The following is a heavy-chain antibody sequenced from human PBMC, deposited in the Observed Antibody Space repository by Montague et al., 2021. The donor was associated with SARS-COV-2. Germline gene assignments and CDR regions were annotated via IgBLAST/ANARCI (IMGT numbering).Heavy chain of an antibody. CDR3: ARGATRTFDY. CDR2: TFYSGTT. CDR1: GDSITSYH. D-gene: IGHD1-1*01. V-gene: IGHV4-59*01. Sequence: SETLSLTCTVSGDSITSYHWSWLRQTPGKGLQWIGYTFYSGTTKYNYYLASRVPITVDTSKDQFYLKLNSVTAADAAVYYCARGATRTFDYWGQGTRVTVSS. J-gene: IGHJ4*02.